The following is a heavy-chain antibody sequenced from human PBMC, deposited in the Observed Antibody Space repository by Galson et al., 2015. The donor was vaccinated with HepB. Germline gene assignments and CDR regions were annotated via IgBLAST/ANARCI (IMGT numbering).Heavy chain of an antibody. D-gene: IGHD4-17*01. Sequence: SLRLSCAASGFTFNTYAMHWVRQAPGKGLEWVTVISYDGSNKHYADSVKGRFTVSRDNSKNTLYLQMNSLRTEETAIYYCAGSGAYGDFQGGYFDLWGRGTLVTVSP. CDR3: AGSGAYGDFQGGYFDL. V-gene: IGHV3-30*04. CDR1: GFTFNTYA. J-gene: IGHJ2*01. CDR2: ISYDGSNK.